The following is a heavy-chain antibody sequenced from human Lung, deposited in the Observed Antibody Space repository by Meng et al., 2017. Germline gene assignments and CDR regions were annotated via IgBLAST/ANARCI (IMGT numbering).Heavy chain of an antibody. Sequence: QVQLQESGPGLVKPTGTLSLTCSVSLGSITSSNWWSWVRQPPGKGLEWIGEISQSGRTNYDPSLRGRVTISVESNTQFSLKLSSVTAADTAVYYCVSNVTMAGQRGFDYWGQGTLVTVSS. CDR3: VSNVTMAGQRGFDY. V-gene: IGHV4-4*02. CDR2: ISQSGRT. J-gene: IGHJ4*02. D-gene: IGHD6-19*01. CDR1: LGSITSSNW.